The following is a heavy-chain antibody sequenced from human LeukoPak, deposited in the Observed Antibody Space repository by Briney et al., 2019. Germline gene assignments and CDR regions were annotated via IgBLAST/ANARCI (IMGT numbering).Heavy chain of an antibody. Sequence: ASVKVSCKASGYTFTNYGISWVRQAPGQGLEWMGWISGYNGNTNYAQKLQGRVTMTRDTSVSTAYMDLSSVTSDDTAVYFCARSAGHCSNGICFTDYYMDVWGRGTTVTVSS. J-gene: IGHJ6*03. D-gene: IGHD2-8*01. V-gene: IGHV1-18*01. CDR2: ISGYNGNT. CDR1: GYTFTNYG. CDR3: ARSAGHCSNGICFTDYYMDV.